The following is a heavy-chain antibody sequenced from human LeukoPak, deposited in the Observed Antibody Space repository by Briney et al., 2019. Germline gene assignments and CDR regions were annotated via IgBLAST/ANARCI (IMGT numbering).Heavy chain of an antibody. CDR2: IYYSGST. CDR1: GGSISSHY. Sequence: SETLSLTCTVPGGSISSHYWSWIRQRPGKGLEWIGYIYYSGSTNYNPSLKSRVTISVDTSKNQFSLKLSSVTAADTAVYYCAREDCTNGVFYPDYWGQGTLVTVSS. D-gene: IGHD2-8*01. CDR3: AREDCTNGVFYPDY. V-gene: IGHV4-59*11. J-gene: IGHJ4*02.